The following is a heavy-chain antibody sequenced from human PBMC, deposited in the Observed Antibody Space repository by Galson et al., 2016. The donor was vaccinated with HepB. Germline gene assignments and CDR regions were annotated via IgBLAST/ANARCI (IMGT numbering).Heavy chain of an antibody. CDR3: VRPPVDGGYSYGPFGY. J-gene: IGHJ4*02. CDR1: GFTFSSHA. D-gene: IGHD5-18*01. Sequence: SLSLSCAASGFTFSSHAMHWVRQAPGKGLEWVAIISNDGTKNYYADSVKGRFTISREHSKNTLYLQMNGLKLEDTAVYFSVRPPVDGGYSYGPFGYWGQGTMVTVSS. CDR2: ISNDGTKN. V-gene: IGHV3-30*04.